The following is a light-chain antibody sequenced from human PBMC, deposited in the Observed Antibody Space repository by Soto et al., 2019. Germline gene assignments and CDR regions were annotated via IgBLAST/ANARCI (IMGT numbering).Light chain of an antibody. V-gene: IGKV2D-29*01. J-gene: IGKJ4*01. Sequence: EIVMTQTPLSLSVTPGQSASISCRSSQTLLHSNGKSYLYWYLQKAGQAPQLLIYEVSKRFSGVPGRFSGRGAGTYFTPKISRVEADDVGVYYCLQSLHFPLTFGGGTKVEIK. CDR2: EVS. CDR3: LQSLHFPLT. CDR1: QTLLHSNGKSY.